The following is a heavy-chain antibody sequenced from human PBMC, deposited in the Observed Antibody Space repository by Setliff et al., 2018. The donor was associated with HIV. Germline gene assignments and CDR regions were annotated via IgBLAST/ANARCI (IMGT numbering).Heavy chain of an antibody. CDR2: ISPSGAST. CDR1: GDTFTSYY. J-gene: IGHJ4*02. V-gene: IGHV1-46*01. CDR3: ARKSLTGTIDS. Sequence: ASVKVSCKASGDTFTSYYMHWVRRAPGQGLEWMGMISPSGASTKYAQRLQGRVTLTRDTSSSTVYMELSRLRSDDTAVYYCARKSLTGTIDSWGQGTLVTVSS. D-gene: IGHD1-1*01.